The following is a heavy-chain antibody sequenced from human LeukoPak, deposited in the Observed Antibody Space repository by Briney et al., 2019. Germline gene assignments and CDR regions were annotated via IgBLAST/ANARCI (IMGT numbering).Heavy chain of an antibody. CDR3: ATTKPGIAASGTKKYYYYYLDV. J-gene: IGHJ6*03. CDR1: GFTFSSYA. CDR2: ISGSGGTT. V-gene: IGHV3-23*01. Sequence: SGGSLRLSCAASGFTFSSYAMSWVRQAPGKGLEWVSAISGSGGTTYYADSVKGRFTISRDNSKNTLYLQMNSLRAEDTAVYYCATTKPGIAASGTKKYYYYYLDVWGKGTAVTVSS. D-gene: IGHD6-13*01.